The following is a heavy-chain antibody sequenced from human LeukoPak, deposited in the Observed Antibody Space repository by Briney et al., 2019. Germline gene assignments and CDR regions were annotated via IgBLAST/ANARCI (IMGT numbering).Heavy chain of an antibody. Sequence: SETLSLTCTVSGDSISSYYWSWLRQPPGKGLEWIGNIYYSGRTNYNPSLKSRVTISVDTSKNQFSLKLSSVTAADTAVYYCARDLLNEGNHLDYWGQGTLVTVSS. CDR3: ARDLLNEGNHLDY. CDR1: GDSISSYY. CDR2: IYYSGRT. J-gene: IGHJ4*02. D-gene: IGHD4-23*01. V-gene: IGHV4-59*12.